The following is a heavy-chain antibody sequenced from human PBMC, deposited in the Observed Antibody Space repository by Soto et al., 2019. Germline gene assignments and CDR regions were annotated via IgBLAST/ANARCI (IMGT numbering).Heavy chain of an antibody. CDR3: AREGIAARYYYYYYGMDV. CDR1: GFTFSSYS. CDR2: ISSSSSYI. Sequence: PGGSLRLSCAASGFTFSSYSMNWVRQAPGKGLEWVSSISSSSSYIYHADSVKGRFTISRDNAKNSLYLQMNSLRAEDTAVYYCAREGIAARYYYYYYGMDVWGQGTRVTVSS. V-gene: IGHV3-21*01. D-gene: IGHD6-6*01. J-gene: IGHJ6*02.